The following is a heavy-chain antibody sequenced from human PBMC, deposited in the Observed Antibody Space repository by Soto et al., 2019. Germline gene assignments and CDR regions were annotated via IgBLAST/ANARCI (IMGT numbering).Heavy chain of an antibody. CDR2: IDTSGTKI. D-gene: IGHD3-3*01. CDR3: ASHYDMWSGYLSPVDY. J-gene: IGHJ4*02. CDR1: GYTFRDYY. V-gene: IGHV3-11*01. Sequence: GGSLSLSSPASGYTFRDYYMSWIRQAPGKGLEWISYIDTSGTKIYYADSVKGRFTITRDNAKNSLYLEMNSLRDEDTAVYYCASHYDMWSGYLSPVDYWGQGTLVTVSS.